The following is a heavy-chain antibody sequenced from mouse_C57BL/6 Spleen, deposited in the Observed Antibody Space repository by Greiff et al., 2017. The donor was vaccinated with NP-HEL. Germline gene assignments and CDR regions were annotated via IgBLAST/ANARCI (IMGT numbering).Heavy chain of an antibody. CDR1: GFTFSDYY. V-gene: IGHV5-16*01. J-gene: IGHJ2*01. D-gene: IGHD1-1*01. CDR2: INYDGSST. Sequence: EVKLVESEGGLVQPGSSMKLSCTASGFTFSDYYMAWVRQVPEKGLEWVANINYDGSSTYYLDSLKSRFIISRDNAKNILYLQMSSLKSEDTATYYCARESSRENYFDYWGQGTTLTVSS. CDR3: ARESSRENYFDY.